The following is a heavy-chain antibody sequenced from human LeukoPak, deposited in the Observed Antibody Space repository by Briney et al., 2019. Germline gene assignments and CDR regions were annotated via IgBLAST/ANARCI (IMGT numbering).Heavy chain of an antibody. V-gene: IGHV4-30-4*01. CDR2: IYYSGST. D-gene: IGHD2-2*01. Sequence: SQTLSLTCTVSGGSISSGDYYWSWIRQPPGKGLEWIGYIYYSGSTYYNPSLKSRVTISVDTSKNQFSLKLSSVTAADTAVNYCARELIVVVPAVLGAFDIWGQGTMVTVSS. J-gene: IGHJ3*02. CDR3: ARELIVVVPAVLGAFDI. CDR1: GGSISSGDYY.